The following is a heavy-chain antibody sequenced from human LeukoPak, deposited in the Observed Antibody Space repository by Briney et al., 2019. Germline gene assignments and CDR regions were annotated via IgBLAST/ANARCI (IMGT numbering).Heavy chain of an antibody. CDR2: ISYDGSNK. Sequence: PGRSLRLSCAASGFTFSSYAMHWVRQAPGKRLEWVAVISYDGSNKYYADSVKGRFTISRDNSKNTLYLQMNSLRAEDTAVYYCARGGVQWYFDLWGRGTLVTVSS. CDR3: ARGGVQWYFDL. CDR1: GFTFSSYA. D-gene: IGHD3-10*01. J-gene: IGHJ2*01. V-gene: IGHV3-30-3*01.